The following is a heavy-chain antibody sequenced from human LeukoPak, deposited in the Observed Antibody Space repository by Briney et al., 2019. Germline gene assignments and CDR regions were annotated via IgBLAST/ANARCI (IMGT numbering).Heavy chain of an antibody. CDR3: ARVNHGYGEPYYFDT. CDR1: GGFISTYY. V-gene: IGHV4-59*01. CDR2: IYSSGST. Sequence: SETLSLTCTVSGGFISTYYWSWIRQSPGRGLEWIGYIYSSGSTNYNPSLKSRVTISVDTSKNQFSLTVGSVTAGDSAVFFWARVNHGYGEPYYFDTWGQGTLVTVSS. J-gene: IGHJ4*02. D-gene: IGHD4-17*01.